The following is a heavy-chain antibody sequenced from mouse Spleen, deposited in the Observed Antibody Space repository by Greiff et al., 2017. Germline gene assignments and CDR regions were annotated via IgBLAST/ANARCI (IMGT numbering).Heavy chain of an antibody. Sequence: QVQLQQPGAELVKPGASVKMSCKASGYTFTSYWITWVKQRPGQGLEWIGDIYPGSGSTNYNEKFKSKATLTVDTSSSTAYMQLSSLTSEDSAVYYCARGGDYYDGRGYWYFDVWGAGTTVTVSS. CDR2: IYPGSGST. CDR1: GYTFTSYW. J-gene: IGHJ1*01. V-gene: IGHV1-55*01. D-gene: IGHD1-1*01. CDR3: ARGGDYYDGRGYWYFDV.